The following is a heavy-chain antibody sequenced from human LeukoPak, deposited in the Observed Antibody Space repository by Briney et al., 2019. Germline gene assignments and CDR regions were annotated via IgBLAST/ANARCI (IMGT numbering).Heavy chain of an antibody. V-gene: IGHV5-51*01. Sequence: HGESLKISCKGSGYSFTSYWIGWVRQMPGKGLEWMGIIYPGDSDTRYSPSFQGQVTISADKSISTAYLQWSSLKASDTAMYYCARRKLDGYNALYYFDYWGQGTLVTVSS. CDR3: ARRKLDGYNALYYFDY. CDR1: GYSFTSYW. D-gene: IGHD5-24*01. J-gene: IGHJ4*02. CDR2: IYPGDSDT.